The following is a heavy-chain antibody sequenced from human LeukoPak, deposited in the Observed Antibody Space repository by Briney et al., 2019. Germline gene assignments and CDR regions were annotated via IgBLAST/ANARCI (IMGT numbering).Heavy chain of an antibody. Sequence: GGSLRLSCTGSGFTFSTFALHWVRQAPGKGLEWVAFISYNVSYIDYSDSVKGRFTISRDNSKNTLYLQMNSLRPEDAAVYYCARGWGGSTWPFDYWGQGTLATVSS. V-gene: IGHV3-30*04. CDR1: GFTFSTFA. CDR3: ARGWGGSTWPFDY. CDR2: ISYNVSYI. J-gene: IGHJ4*02. D-gene: IGHD3-16*01.